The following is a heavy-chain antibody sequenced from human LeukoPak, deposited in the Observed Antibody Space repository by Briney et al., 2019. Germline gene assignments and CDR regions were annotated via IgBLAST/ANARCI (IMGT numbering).Heavy chain of an antibody. D-gene: IGHD3-10*01. Sequence: SETLSLTCAVYGGSFSVYYCSWIRQPPGKWLEWIGEINHIGSTNYNPSLKSRVPLSVDTSKHQLSLKLRSVTAAEPAVYYCASVSVRGVIGYWGQGTLVTVSS. V-gene: IGHV4-34*01. J-gene: IGHJ4*02. CDR2: INHIGST. CDR1: GGSFSVYY. CDR3: ASVSVRGVIGY.